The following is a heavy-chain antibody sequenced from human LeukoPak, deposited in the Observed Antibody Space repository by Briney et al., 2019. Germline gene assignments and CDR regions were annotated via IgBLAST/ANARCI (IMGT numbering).Heavy chain of an antibody. V-gene: IGHV3-33*01. Sequence: QPGGSLRLSCAASGFTSSSYGMHWVRQAPGKGLEWVAVIWYDGSNKYYADSVKGRFTISRDNSKNTLYLQMNSLRAEDTAVYYCARGTESMGPFLYSSGLDYYFDYWGQGTLVTVSS. D-gene: IGHD6-19*01. CDR1: GFTSSSYG. J-gene: IGHJ4*02. CDR3: ARGTESMGPFLYSSGLDYYFDY. CDR2: IWYDGSNK.